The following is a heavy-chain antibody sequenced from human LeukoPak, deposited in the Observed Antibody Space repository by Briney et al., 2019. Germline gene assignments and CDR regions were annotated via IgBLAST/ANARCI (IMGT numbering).Heavy chain of an antibody. CDR1: GYTFTSYA. Sequence: GASVKVSCKASGYTFTSYAMNWVRQAPGQGLEWMGWISAYNGNTNYAQKLQGRVTMTTDTSTSTAYMELRSLRSDDTAVYYCAREHTFGGVRSFDYWGQGTLVTVSS. J-gene: IGHJ4*02. CDR2: ISAYNGNT. CDR3: AREHTFGGVRSFDY. D-gene: IGHD3-16*01. V-gene: IGHV1-18*01.